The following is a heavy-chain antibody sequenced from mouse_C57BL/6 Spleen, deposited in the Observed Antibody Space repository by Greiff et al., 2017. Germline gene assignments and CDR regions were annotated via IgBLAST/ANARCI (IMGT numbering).Heavy chain of an antibody. CDR1: GFTFSDYG. D-gene: IGHD2-1*01. CDR2: ISSGSSTI. V-gene: IGHV5-17*01. J-gene: IGHJ1*03. Sequence: EVNVVESGGGLVKPGGSLKLSCAASGFTFSDYGMHWVRQAPEKGLEWVAYISSGSSTIYYADKVKGRFTISRDNAKNTLFLQMASLCSEDTAIYYCANPLYYGGYFDVWGTGTTVTVSS. CDR3: ANPLYYGGYFDV.